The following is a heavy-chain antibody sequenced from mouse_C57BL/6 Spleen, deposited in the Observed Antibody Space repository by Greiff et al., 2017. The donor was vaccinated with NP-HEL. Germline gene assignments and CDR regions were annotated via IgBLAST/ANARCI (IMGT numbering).Heavy chain of an antibody. D-gene: IGHD2-5*01. J-gene: IGHJ3*01. CDR3: ARDGYSNYVFAY. V-gene: IGHV7-1*01. Sequence: EVNLVESGGGLVQSGRSLRLSCATSGFTFSDFYMEWVRQAPGKGLEWIAASRNKANDYTTEYSASVKGRFIVSRDTSQSILYLQMNALRAEDTAIYYCARDGYSNYVFAYWGQGTLVTVSA. CDR1: GFTFSDFY. CDR2: SRNKANDYTT.